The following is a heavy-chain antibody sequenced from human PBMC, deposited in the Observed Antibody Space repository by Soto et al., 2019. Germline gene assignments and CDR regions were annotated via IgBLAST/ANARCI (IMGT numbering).Heavy chain of an antibody. J-gene: IGHJ5*02. V-gene: IGHV3-23*01. Sequence: EVQLLESGGGLVQPGGSLRLSCAASGFTFSTYAMTWVRQAPGKGLEWVSGISGSGGSTYYADSVKGRFTISRDNSKNTLYLQMNSLRAEDTAVYYCAKRPLATVFGVAGNRFDPWGQGTLVTVSS. CDR3: AKRPLATVFGVAGNRFDP. CDR1: GFTFSTYA. CDR2: ISGSGGST. D-gene: IGHD3-3*01.